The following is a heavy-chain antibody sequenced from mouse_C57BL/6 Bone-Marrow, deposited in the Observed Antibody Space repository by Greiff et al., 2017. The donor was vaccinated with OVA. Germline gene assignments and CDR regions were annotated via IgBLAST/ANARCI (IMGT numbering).Heavy chain of an antibody. Sequence: VQLQQPGAELVRPGSSVKLSCKASGYTFTSYWMHWVKQRPIQGLEWIGNIDPSDSETHYNQKFKDKATLTVDKSSSTAYMQLSSLTSEDSAVYCCASGSGYTWFAYWGQGTLVTVSA. CDR3: ASGSGYTWFAY. CDR2: IDPSDSET. CDR1: GYTFTSYW. J-gene: IGHJ3*01. V-gene: IGHV1-52*01. D-gene: IGHD3-2*02.